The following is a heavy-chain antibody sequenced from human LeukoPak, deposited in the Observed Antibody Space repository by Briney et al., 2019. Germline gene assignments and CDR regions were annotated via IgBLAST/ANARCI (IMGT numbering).Heavy chain of an antibody. CDR2: IYTSGST. CDR3: ARGGGQQLVGGYYYYYYMDV. CDR1: GGSISSYY. V-gene: IGHV4-4*07. D-gene: IGHD6-13*01. J-gene: IGHJ6*03. Sequence: PSETLSLTYTVSGGSISSYYWSWIRQPAGKGLEWIGRIYTSGSTNYNPSLKSRVTISVDKSKNQFSLKLSSVTAADTAVYYCARGGGQQLVGGYYYYYYMDVWGKGTTVTVSS.